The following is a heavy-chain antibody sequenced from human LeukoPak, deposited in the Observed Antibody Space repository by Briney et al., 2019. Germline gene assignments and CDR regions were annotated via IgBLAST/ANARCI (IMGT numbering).Heavy chain of an antibody. Sequence: KPGGSLRLSCAASGFTFSSYEMNWVRQAPGKGLEWVSSISSSSYIYYADSVKGRFTISRDNAKNSLYLQMNSLRAEDTAVYYCARVETAAGTAWGQGTLVTVSS. J-gene: IGHJ5*02. D-gene: IGHD6-13*01. CDR3: ARVETAAGTA. CDR2: ISSSSYI. CDR1: GFTFSSYE. V-gene: IGHV3-21*01.